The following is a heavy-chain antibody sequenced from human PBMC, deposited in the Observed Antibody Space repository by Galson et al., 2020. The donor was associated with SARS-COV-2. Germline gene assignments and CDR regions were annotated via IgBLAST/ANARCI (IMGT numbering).Heavy chain of an antibody. CDR3: TTAGEDSVYGDYCYGMDV. Sequence: GGSLRHSCEASGFSFSNAWMNWVRQAPGKGLEWVGRIRSKSDGGTKDYAAPVKGRFIISREDSENTLYLQMNSLKTEDTAVYYCTTAGEDSVYGDYCYGMDVWGQGTTVTVSS. J-gene: IGHJ6*02. D-gene: IGHD5-12*01. CDR2: IRSKSDGGTK. V-gene: IGHV3-15*07. CDR1: GFSFSNAW.